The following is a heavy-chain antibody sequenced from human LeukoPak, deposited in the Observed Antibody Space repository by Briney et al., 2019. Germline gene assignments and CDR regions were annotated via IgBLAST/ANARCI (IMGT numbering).Heavy chain of an antibody. D-gene: IGHD7-27*01. CDR2: ISGSGGST. V-gene: IGHV3-23*01. CDR3: AKSSFGTGEDY. CDR1: GFTFSRYA. Sequence: GGSLRLSCAASGFTFSRYAMSWVRQAPGKGLEWVSAISGSGGSTNYADSVKGRFTIYRDNPKNTLYLQMSSLRADDTAVYYCAKSSFGTGEDYWGQGTLVTVSS. J-gene: IGHJ4*02.